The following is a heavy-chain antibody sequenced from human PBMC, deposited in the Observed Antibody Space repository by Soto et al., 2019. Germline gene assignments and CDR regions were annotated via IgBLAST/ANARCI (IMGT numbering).Heavy chain of an antibody. CDR2: TLSSGIT. J-gene: IGHJ6*02. V-gene: IGHV4-39*01. CDR3: RRSSRYSTDV. CDR1: GGSISGSSY. D-gene: IGHD6-13*01. Sequence: QLQLQESGPGLVKPSETLSLTCTVSGGSISGSSYWGWIRQPPGKGLEWIGSTLSSGITYYNPSLKSRVTISVDTSKNQFSLKLSSVTAADTAVYYCRRSSRYSTDVWGQGTTVTVSS.